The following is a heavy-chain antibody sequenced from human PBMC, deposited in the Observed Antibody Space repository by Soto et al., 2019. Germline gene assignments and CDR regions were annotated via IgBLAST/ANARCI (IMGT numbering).Heavy chain of an antibody. V-gene: IGHV3-9*01. Sequence: EVQLVESGGGSVQPGRSLRLACVASKFTFKDYAMHWVRQAPGKGLEWVAGISWNSGTIAYADSVQGRFTISRDNAKNSRYLQMDSLRAEETALSYCASEYIVTPDRRPLASWGQCTLVTVSS. CDR1: KFTFKDYA. CDR2: ISWNSGTI. CDR3: ASEYIVTPDRRPLAS. J-gene: IGHJ1*01. D-gene: IGHD6-6*01.